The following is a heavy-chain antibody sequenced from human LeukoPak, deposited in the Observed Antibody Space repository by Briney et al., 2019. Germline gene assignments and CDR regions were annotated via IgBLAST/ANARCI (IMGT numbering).Heavy chain of an antibody. D-gene: IGHD4-17*01. CDR2: IYYSGST. CDR3: ARGPSGDYGGYFDS. V-gene: IGHV4-59*01. J-gene: IGHJ4*02. Sequence: SETLSLTCTVSGGSISSDYWSWIRQPPGKGLEWIGYIYYSGSTNYNPSLKSRVTISIDTSKNQFSLILSSVTAADTAVYYCARGPSGDYGGYFDSWGQGTLVTVSS. CDR1: GGSISSDY.